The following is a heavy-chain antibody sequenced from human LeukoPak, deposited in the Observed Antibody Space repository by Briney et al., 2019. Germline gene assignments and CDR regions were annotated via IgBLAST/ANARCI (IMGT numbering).Heavy chain of an antibody. CDR1: GFTFSSYA. CDR3: AKAGYINYYAYYHMDV. CDR2: ISGSGGST. V-gene: IGHV3-23*01. Sequence: GGSLRLSCAASGFTFSSYAMSWVRQAPGKGLEWVSSISGSGGSTYYADSVKGRFTISRDNSKSTLYLQMNSLRAGDAALYYCAKAGYINYYAYYHMDVWGKGTTVTVSS. J-gene: IGHJ6*03. D-gene: IGHD3-9*01.